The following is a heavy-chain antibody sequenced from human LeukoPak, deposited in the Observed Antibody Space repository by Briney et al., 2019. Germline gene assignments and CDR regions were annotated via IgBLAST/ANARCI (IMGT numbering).Heavy chain of an antibody. D-gene: IGHD4-17*01. Sequence: SETLSLTCAVSGYSISSGYYWGWIRQPPGKGLEWIGSIYHSGSTYYNPSLKSRVTISVDTSKNQFSLKLSTVTAADTAVYYCARLAYGDYYDYWGQGTLVTVSS. CDR1: GYSISSGYY. CDR2: IYHSGST. J-gene: IGHJ4*02. CDR3: ARLAYGDYYDY. V-gene: IGHV4-38-2*01.